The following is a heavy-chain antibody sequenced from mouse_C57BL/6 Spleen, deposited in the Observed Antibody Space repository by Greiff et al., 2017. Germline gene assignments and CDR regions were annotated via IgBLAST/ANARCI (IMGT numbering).Heavy chain of an antibody. Sequence: DVQLQESGPGLVKPSQSLSLTCSVTGYSITSGYYWNWIRQFPGNKLEWMGYISYDGSNNYNPSLQNRISITRDTSKNQFFLKLNSVTTEDTATYYWARYYYGRARGDYAMDYWGQGTSVTVSS. CDR3: ARYYYGRARGDYAMDY. CDR2: ISYDGSN. J-gene: IGHJ4*01. CDR1: GYSITSGYY. V-gene: IGHV3-6*01. D-gene: IGHD1-1*01.